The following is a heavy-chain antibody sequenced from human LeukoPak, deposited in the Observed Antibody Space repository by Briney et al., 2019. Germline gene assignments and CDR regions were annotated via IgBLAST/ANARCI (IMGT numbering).Heavy chain of an antibody. D-gene: IGHD3-3*01. V-gene: IGHV3-23*01. J-gene: IGHJ4*02. Sequence: GGSLRLSCAASGFTFSSYAMSWVRQAPGKGLEWVSGISGSGGRNTNYADSVKGRFTISRDNSKNTLYLQMNSLRVEDTAVYYCAKKGPFHGFWTTFDYWGQGTLVTVSS. CDR3: AKKGPFHGFWTTFDY. CDR2: ISGSGGRNT. CDR1: GFTFSSYA.